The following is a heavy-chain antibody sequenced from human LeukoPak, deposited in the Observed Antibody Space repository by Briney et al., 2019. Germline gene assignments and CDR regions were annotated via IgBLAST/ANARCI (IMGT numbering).Heavy chain of an antibody. CDR1: GLTFSSYA. CDR3: AKGGLIAYFDY. D-gene: IGHD3-16*02. CDR2: ISGSDDST. J-gene: IGHJ4*02. Sequence: GGSLRLSCAASGLTFSSYAMSWVRQAPGKGLEWVSAISGSDDSTYYADSVKGRSTISRDNSKNTLYLQMNSLRAEDTALYYCAKGGLIAYFDYWGQGTLVTVSS. V-gene: IGHV3-23*01.